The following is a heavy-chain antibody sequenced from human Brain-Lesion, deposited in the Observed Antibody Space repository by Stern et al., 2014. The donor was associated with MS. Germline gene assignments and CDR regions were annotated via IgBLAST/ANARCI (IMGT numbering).Heavy chain of an antibody. Sequence: QLQLQESGPGLVKPSQTLSLSCTVSGGSISSGGYYWSWIRQPAGKGLEWIGRIFNSGSTRYNTSLKSRATISIDTSKNQFSLRLNSMTAADTAVYYCARGRVVPGFQYYATDVWGQGTTVIVSS. CDR1: GGSISSGGYY. CDR3: ARGRVVPGFQYYATDV. D-gene: IGHD2-2*01. V-gene: IGHV4-61*02. CDR2: IFNSGST. J-gene: IGHJ6*02.